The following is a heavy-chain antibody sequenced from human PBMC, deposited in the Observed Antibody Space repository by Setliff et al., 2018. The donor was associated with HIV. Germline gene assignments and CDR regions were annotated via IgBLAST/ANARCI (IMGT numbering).Heavy chain of an antibody. Sequence: SETLSLTCTVSGGSINSNSYYWAWIRQPPGRGLEWIGSIYYSGSTYYNPSLKSRLNISVDTSKNQFSLNLSSVTATDTAVYYCARALGYCSSTSCYAEYFDYWGQGTLVTVSS. CDR2: IYYSGST. J-gene: IGHJ4*02. D-gene: IGHD2-2*01. CDR3: ARALGYCSSTSCYAEYFDY. CDR1: GGSINSNSYY. V-gene: IGHV4-39*07.